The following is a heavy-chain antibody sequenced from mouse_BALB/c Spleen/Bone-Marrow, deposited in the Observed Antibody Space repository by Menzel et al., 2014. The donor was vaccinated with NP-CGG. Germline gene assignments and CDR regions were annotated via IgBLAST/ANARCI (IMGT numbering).Heavy chain of an antibody. V-gene: IGHV1S130*01. CDR1: GYTFTSSW. CDR3: AKEKIYGNYLWYFDV. Sequence: QVQLQQSGSVLVRPGASVKLSCKASGYTFTSSWMHWAKQRPGQGLEWIGEIHPNSGNTNYNEKFKGKATLTVDTSSSAAYVVLSSLTSEDSAVYYCAKEKIYGNYLWYFDVWGAGTTVTVSS. CDR2: IHPNSGNT. J-gene: IGHJ1*01. D-gene: IGHD2-1*01.